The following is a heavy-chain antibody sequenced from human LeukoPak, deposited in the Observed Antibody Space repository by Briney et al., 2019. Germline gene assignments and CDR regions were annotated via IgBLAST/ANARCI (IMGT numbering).Heavy chain of an antibody. D-gene: IGHD6-6*01. Sequence: SETLSLTCTVSGGSISTYHWSWIRQPTGKGLEWIGYIYYSGRTEYNPSIKSRVTISVDTTKNQLSLKLRSVTAADTAVYYCARDSRFSSVAARYLDVFDIWGQGTMVTVSS. V-gene: IGHV4-59*13. J-gene: IGHJ3*02. CDR3: ARDSRFSSVAARYLDVFDI. CDR1: GGSISTYH. CDR2: IYYSGRT.